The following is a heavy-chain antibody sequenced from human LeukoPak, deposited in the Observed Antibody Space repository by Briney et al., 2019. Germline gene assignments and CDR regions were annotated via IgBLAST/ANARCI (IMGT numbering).Heavy chain of an antibody. CDR2: ISGSGGST. CDR3: ARVAAMALFDY. J-gene: IGHJ4*02. V-gene: IGHV3-23*01. D-gene: IGHD5-18*01. Sequence: GGSLRLSCAASGFTFSSYAMSWVRQAPGKGLEWVSAISGSGGSTYYADSVKGRFTISRDNSKNTLYLQMNSLRSDDTAVYYCARVAAMALFDYWGQGTLVTVSS. CDR1: GFTFSSYA.